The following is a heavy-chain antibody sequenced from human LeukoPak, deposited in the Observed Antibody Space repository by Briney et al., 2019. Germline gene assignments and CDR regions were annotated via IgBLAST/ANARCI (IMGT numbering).Heavy chain of an antibody. CDR3: AREESTALFDY. CDR1: GFTFSNYA. CDR2: ISYDGGNK. D-gene: IGHD3-10*01. V-gene: IGHV3-30-3*01. J-gene: IGHJ4*02. Sequence: PGGSLRLSCAASGFTFSNYAMHWVRQAPGKGLEWVAVISYDGGNKYYADSVKGRFTISRDNSKNTLYLQMNSLRAEDTAVYYCAREESTALFDYWGQGTLVTVSS.